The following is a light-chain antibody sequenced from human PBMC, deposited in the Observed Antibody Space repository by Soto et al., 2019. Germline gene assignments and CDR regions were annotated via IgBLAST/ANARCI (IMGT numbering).Light chain of an antibody. V-gene: IGLV2-8*01. CDR2: EVT. Sequence: QPALTQPGSASASPGQPVTISCTGTSSDVGGYDYVSWYQHHPGKAPKLMIYEVTKRPSGVPDRFSGSKSGNTASLTVSGLLPEDEADYYCASYAGGNQVFGTGTKVTVL. CDR1: SSDVGGYDY. CDR3: ASYAGGNQV. J-gene: IGLJ1*01.